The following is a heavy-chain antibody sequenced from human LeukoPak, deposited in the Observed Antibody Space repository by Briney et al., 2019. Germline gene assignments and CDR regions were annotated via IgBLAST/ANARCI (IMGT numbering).Heavy chain of an antibody. D-gene: IGHD6-13*01. CDR3: ASNFGYTGYYYYMDV. J-gene: IGHJ6*03. CDR2: ISAYNGNT. Sequence: GASVKVSCKASGYTFTSYGISWVRQAPGQGLEWMGWISAYNGNTNYAQKLQGRVTMTTDTSTSTAYMELRSLRSDDTAVYYCASNFGYTGYYYYMDVWGKGTTVTVSS. CDR1: GYTFTSYG. V-gene: IGHV1-18*01.